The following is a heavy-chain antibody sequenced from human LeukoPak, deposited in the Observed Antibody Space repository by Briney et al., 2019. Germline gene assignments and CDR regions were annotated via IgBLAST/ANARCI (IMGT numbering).Heavy chain of an antibody. CDR1: GGTFSSYA. D-gene: IGHD5-24*01. CDR2: IIPIFGTA. CDR3: ARRDGYFPYFDY. Sequence: ASVKVSCKASGGTFSSYAISWVRQAPGQGLEWMGGIIPIFGTANYAQKFQGRVTITTDESTSTAYMELSSLRSEDTAVYYCARRDGYFPYFDYWGQGTLVTVSS. J-gene: IGHJ4*02. V-gene: IGHV1-69*05.